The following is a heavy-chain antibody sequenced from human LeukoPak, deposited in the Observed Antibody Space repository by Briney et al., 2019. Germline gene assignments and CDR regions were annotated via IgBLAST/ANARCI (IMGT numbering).Heavy chain of an antibody. J-gene: IGHJ3*02. CDR2: IYTSGST. V-gene: IGHV4-61*02. CDR1: GGSISSGSYY. Sequence: SQTLSLTXTVSGGSISSGSYYWSCIRQPAGKGLEWIGRIYTSGSTNYNPSLKSRVTISVDTSKNQFSLKLSSVTAADTAVYYCAREEWDLRAFDIWGQGTMVTVSS. CDR3: AREEWDLRAFDI. D-gene: IGHD1-26*01.